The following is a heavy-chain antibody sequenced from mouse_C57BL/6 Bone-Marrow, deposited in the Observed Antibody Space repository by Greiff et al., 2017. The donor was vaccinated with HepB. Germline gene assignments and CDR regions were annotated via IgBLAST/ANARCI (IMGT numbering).Heavy chain of an antibody. V-gene: IGHV1-81*01. CDR3: ARITTVEADY. D-gene: IGHD1-1*01. CDR1: GYTFTSYG. CDR2: IYPRSGNT. Sequence: VQLQESGAELARPGASVKLSCKASGYTFTSYGIRWVKQRTGQGLEWIGEIYPRSGNTYYNEKFTGKATLTADKSSSTAYMQFSSLTSEDSAIYYCARITTVEADYWGQSTTLTVSS. J-gene: IGHJ2*01.